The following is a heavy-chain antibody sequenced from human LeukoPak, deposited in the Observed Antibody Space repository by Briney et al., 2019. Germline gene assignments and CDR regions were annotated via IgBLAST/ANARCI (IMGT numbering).Heavy chain of an antibody. Sequence: SETLSLTCAVSGYSVSSGYYWGWIRQPPGKGLEWIGSIFYSESAYHNPSLRSRVTISLDTSKNQFSLNLRSATAAETAVYYCASSSWSGSYFDYWGQGTLVTVSS. V-gene: IGHV4-38-2*01. D-gene: IGHD6-13*01. CDR1: GYSVSSGYY. CDR2: IFYSESA. J-gene: IGHJ4*02. CDR3: ASSSWSGSYFDY.